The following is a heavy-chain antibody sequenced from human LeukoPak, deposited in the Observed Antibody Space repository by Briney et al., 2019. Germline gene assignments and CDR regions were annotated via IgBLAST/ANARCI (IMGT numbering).Heavy chain of an antibody. CDR1: GFTFSIYA. CDR3: ARAMVRGRAFDI. Sequence: PGGSLRLSCAASGFTFSIYAMTWVRQAPGKGLEWVSAISGSGKDTYYADSVKGRFTISRDISKNTLYLQMNSLRAEDTAVYYCARAMVRGRAFDIWGQGTMVTVSS. CDR2: ISGSGKDT. D-gene: IGHD3-10*01. J-gene: IGHJ3*02. V-gene: IGHV3-23*01.